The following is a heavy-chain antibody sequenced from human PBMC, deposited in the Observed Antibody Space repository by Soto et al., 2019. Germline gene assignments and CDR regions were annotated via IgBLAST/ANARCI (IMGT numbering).Heavy chain of an antibody. V-gene: IGHV1-18*01. J-gene: IGHJ4*02. CDR2: ISPHNRNT. Sequence: QVPLVQSGAEVKKPGDSVKVSCKASGYTFGHFYITWVRQAPGQGLEWMGAISPHNRNTNYAEKFRGRVTMTTDTSTTTAYMELRSLRSDDTAVYYCARDEGGYDILTGYYKAHHSDQWGQGALVTVSS. D-gene: IGHD3-9*01. CDR3: ARDEGGYDILTGYYKAHHSDQ. CDR1: GYTFGHFY.